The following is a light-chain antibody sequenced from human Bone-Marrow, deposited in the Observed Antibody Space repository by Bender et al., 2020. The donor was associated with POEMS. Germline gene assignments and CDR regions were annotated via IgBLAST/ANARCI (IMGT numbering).Light chain of an antibody. V-gene: IGLV2-11*01. J-gene: IGLJ3*02. CDR1: SSDVGGYNY. CDR2: DVS. CDR3: QSYDSDLNGWV. Sequence: QSALTQPRSVSGSPGQSVTISCTGTSSDVGGYNYVSWYQQHPGKAPKLMIYDVSKRPSGVPDRFSGSQSGTSASLAITGLQSEDEAAYFCQSYDSDLNGWVFGGGTKLTVL.